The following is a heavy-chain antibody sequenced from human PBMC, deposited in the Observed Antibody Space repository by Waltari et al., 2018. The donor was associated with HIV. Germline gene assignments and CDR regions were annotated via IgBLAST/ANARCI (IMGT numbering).Heavy chain of an antibody. CDR3: TRAVFWSTFFSDNFFDY. CDR2: VNGDGGST. V-gene: IGHV3-74*03. CDR1: RFIFSNYW. D-gene: IGHD3-3*01. Sequence: EVELVESGGGLVQPGGSLRLSCAASRFIFSNYWIYWFGQVPGKGLVWVSVVNGDGGSTEYADSVGGRFTMSRDNAKNTVFLQMDSLRAEDTAVYYCTRAVFWSTFFSDNFFDYWGQGTPLTVSS. J-gene: IGHJ4*02.